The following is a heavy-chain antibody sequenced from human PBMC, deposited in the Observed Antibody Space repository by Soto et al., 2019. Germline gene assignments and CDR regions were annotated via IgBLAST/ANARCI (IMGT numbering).Heavy chain of an antibody. D-gene: IGHD3-22*01. Sequence: SETLSLTCAVSGFSISSGYFWGWIRQPPGKVPEGPGSIYHSGTTYYNPSVKGRVTISVDTSKNQFSLKMSSVTAADTAVYYCARDSSGYYWFDPWGQGTLVTVSS. CDR2: IYHSGTT. CDR3: ARDSSGYYWFDP. CDR1: GFSISSGYF. V-gene: IGHV4-38-2*02. J-gene: IGHJ5*02.